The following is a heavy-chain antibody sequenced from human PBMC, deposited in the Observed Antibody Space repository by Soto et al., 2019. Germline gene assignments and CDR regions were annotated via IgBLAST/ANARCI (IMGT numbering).Heavy chain of an antibody. CDR2: ISTGGTYL. CDR1: GFSFRTHT. J-gene: IGHJ6*02. CDR3: VKGGEDITSPYGMDV. Sequence: GGSLRLSCVASGFSFRTHTLVWVRQAPGKGLEWVSYISTGGTYLEYAHSVKGRFTISRDDAADSVFLQMNSLKGDDTAAYYCVKGGEDITSPYGMDVWGQGTTVTVSS. V-gene: IGHV3-21*06. D-gene: IGHD2-2*01.